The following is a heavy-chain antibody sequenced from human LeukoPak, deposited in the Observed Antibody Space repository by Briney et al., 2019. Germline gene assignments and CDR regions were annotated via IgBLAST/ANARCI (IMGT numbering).Heavy chain of an antibody. CDR1: GFTFSSYA. D-gene: IGHD6-19*01. V-gene: IGHV3-23*01. CDR2: ISGSGGST. J-gene: IGHJ6*02. CDR3: ARGTVAGDYYCYYMDV. Sequence: PGGSLRLSSAASGFTFSSYAMSWVRQAPGKGLEWVSAISGSGGSTYYADSVKGRFTISRDNSKNTLYLQMNSLRAEDTAVYYCARGTVAGDYYCYYMDVWGQGTTVTVSS.